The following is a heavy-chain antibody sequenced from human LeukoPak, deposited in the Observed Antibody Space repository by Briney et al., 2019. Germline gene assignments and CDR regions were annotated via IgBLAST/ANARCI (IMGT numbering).Heavy chain of an antibody. Sequence: GGSLRLSCAASGFTFDDYAMHWVRQAPGKGLEWVSGISRNSGSIGYADSVKGRFTISRDNAKNSLYLQMNSLRAEDTALYYCAKGSYCGGDCYSSPVDYWGQGTLVTVSS. D-gene: IGHD2-21*02. CDR3: AKGSYCGGDCYSSPVDY. CDR1: GFTFDDYA. CDR2: ISRNSGSI. J-gene: IGHJ4*02. V-gene: IGHV3-9*01.